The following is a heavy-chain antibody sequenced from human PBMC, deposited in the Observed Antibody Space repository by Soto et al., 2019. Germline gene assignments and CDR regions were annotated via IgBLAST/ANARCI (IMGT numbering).Heavy chain of an antibody. D-gene: IGHD6-6*01. CDR1: GFTFTRHG. J-gene: IGHJ6*03. Sequence: QVQLVESGGGVVQPGKSLRLSCAASGFTFTRHGMHWVRQAPGKGLEWVAFISYDGSAKYYVDSVKGRFTLSRDNSRNMLYLQMNSLRAEDTALYYCAKDSGVVSSSSSALRNNYYYMDVWGKWTTVTVSS. CDR2: ISYDGSAK. V-gene: IGHV3-30*18. CDR3: AKDSGVVSSSSSALRNNYYYMDV.